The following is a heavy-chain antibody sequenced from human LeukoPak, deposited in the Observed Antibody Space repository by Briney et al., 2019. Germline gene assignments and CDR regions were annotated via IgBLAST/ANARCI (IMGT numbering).Heavy chain of an antibody. V-gene: IGHV1-18*01. CDR1: GYTFTSYG. D-gene: IGHD2-2*01. Sequence: ASVTVSCKASGYTFTSYGISWVRQAPGQGLEWMGWISAYNGNTNYAQKLQGRVTMTTDTSTSTAYMELRSLRSDDTAVYYCARSDIVVVPAAICYYYGMDVWGQGTTVTVSS. CDR3: ARSDIVVVPAAICYYYGMDV. CDR2: ISAYNGNT. J-gene: IGHJ6*02.